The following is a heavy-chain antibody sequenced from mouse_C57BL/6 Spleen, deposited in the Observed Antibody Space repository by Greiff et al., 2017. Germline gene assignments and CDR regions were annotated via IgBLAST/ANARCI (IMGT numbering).Heavy chain of an antibody. CDR2: IDPEDGET. Sequence: DVQLQESGAELVKPGASVKLSCTASGFNIKDYYMHWVKQRTEQGLEWIGRIDPEDGETKYAPKFQGKATITADTSSNTAYLQLSSLTSEDTAVYYCARDYYGSSYVNAMDYWGQGTSVTVSS. D-gene: IGHD1-1*01. CDR3: ARDYYGSSYVNAMDY. J-gene: IGHJ4*01. CDR1: GFNIKDYY. V-gene: IGHV14-2*01.